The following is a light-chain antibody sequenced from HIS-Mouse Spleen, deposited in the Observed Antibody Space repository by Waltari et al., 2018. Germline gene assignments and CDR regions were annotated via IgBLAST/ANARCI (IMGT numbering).Light chain of an antibody. V-gene: IGLV2-14*03. CDR1: SSDGGGYND. CDR3: SSYTSSSTEV. J-gene: IGLJ2*01. Sequence: QSALTQPASVSGSPGPSITIPCTGTSSDGGGYNDVSWYQQHPGKAPKLMIYDVSNRPSGVSNRFSGSKSGNTASLTISGLQAEDEADYYCSSYTSSSTEVFGGGTKLTVL. CDR2: DVS.